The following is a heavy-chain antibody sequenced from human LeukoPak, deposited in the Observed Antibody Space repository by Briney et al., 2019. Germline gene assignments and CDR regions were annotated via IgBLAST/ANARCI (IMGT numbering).Heavy chain of an antibody. CDR1: GGTFSSYG. D-gene: IGHD3-3*01. CDR2: ISAYNGNT. J-gene: IGHJ5*02. Sequence: GASVKVSCKASGGTFSSYGISWVRQAPGQGLEWMGWISAYNGNTNYAQKLQGRVTMTTDTSTSTAYMELRSLRSDDTAVYYCARNRYDFWSGYWTWFDPWGQGTLVTVSS. V-gene: IGHV1-18*01. CDR3: ARNRYDFWSGYWTWFDP.